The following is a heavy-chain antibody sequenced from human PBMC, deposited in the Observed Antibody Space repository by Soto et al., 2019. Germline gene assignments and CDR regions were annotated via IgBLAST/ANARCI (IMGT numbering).Heavy chain of an antibody. CDR1: GFTFSKAF. CDR3: TISGGYSSSHHWFDP. J-gene: IGHJ5*02. Sequence: DVLLVESGGGVVKPGGSLRRSCAASGFTFSKAFLSWVRQAPGKGLEWVGQIGGNTESGTTDYAAPVKGRFTVSRDDSKNTVYQQMNSLKTEDTALYYCTISGGYSSSHHWFDPWGQGPPVIVSS. V-gene: IGHV3-15*04. D-gene: IGHD6-13*01. CDR2: IGGNTESGTT.